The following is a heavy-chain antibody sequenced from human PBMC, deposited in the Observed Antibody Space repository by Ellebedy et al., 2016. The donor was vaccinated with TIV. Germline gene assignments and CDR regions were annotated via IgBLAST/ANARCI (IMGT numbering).Heavy chain of an antibody. CDR2: INTRSGTT. Sequence: AASVKVSCKASGYTFTDYYIQWVRQAPGQGLEWVGLINTRSGTTSYTERLKGRVTLTRDTSTSTVYMELSSRGSEDTAVYFCARDPGLTSSYYYMDVWGKGSTVTVSS. CDR3: ARDPGLTSSYYYMDV. V-gene: IGHV1-46*04. D-gene: IGHD3-9*01. J-gene: IGHJ6*03. CDR1: GYTFTDYY.